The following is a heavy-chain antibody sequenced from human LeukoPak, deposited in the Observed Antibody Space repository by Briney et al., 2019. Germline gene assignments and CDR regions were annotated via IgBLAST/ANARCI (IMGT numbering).Heavy chain of an antibody. D-gene: IGHD2-15*01. J-gene: IGHJ6*02. CDR1: GGSISSGGYY. V-gene: IGHV4-31*03. CDR3: ARGPPSRYCSGGSCYYYYYYGMDV. Sequence: SETLSLTCTVSGGSISSGGYYWSWIRQHPGKGLEWIGYIYYSGSTYYNPSLKSRVTISVDTSKNQFSLKLSSVTAADTAVYYCARGPPSRYCSGGSCYYYYYYGMDVWGQGTTVTVSS. CDR2: IYYSGST.